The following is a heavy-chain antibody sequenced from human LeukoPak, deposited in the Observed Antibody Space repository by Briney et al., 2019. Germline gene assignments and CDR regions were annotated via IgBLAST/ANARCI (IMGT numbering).Heavy chain of an antibody. CDR2: IYYSGST. J-gene: IGHJ4*02. V-gene: IGHV4-59*12. CDR1: GGSINSYY. Sequence: SETPSLTCTVSGGSINSYYWAWIRQPPGKGLEWIGYIYYSGSTNYNPSLKSRVTISVDTSKNQFSLKLSSVTAADTAVYYCARGGGRLRYFDWLSPLDYWGQGTLVTVSS. D-gene: IGHD3-9*01. CDR3: ARGGGRLRYFDWLSPLDY.